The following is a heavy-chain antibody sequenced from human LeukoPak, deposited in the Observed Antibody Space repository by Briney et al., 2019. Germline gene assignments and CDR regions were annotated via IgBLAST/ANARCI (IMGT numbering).Heavy chain of an antibody. CDR3: ARGSGYSSGWYVHYYGMDV. J-gene: IGHJ6*02. CDR2: IYSGGST. Sequence: PGGSLRLSCAASGFTVSSNYMSWVRQAPGKGLEWVSVIYSGGSTYYADSVKGRFTISRDNSKNTLYLQMNSLRAEDTAVYYWARGSGYSSGWYVHYYGMDVWGQGTTVTVSS. CDR1: GFTVSSNY. V-gene: IGHV3-66*02. D-gene: IGHD6-19*01.